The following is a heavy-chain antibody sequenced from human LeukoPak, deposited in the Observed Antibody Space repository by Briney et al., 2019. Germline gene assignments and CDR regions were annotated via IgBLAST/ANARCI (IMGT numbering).Heavy chain of an antibody. CDR3: ARVAVAGPTGWFDS. CDR2: ISSTSTYI. V-gene: IGHV3-21*01. CDR1: GFALNGYS. Sequence: GGSLRLSCAASGFALNGYSLSWVRQAPGKGLEWVSCISSTSTYIHYADSVKGRFTISRDNIDNVVYLQMNSLRGEDTAIYYCARVAVAGPTGWFDSWGPGTLVSVSA. J-gene: IGHJ5*01. D-gene: IGHD6-19*01.